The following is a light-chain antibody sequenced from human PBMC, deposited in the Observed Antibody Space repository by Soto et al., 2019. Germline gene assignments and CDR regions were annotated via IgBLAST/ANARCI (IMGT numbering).Light chain of an antibody. CDR2: GHS. J-gene: IGLJ1*01. CDR1: SSNIGAGYD. V-gene: IGLV1-40*01. Sequence: QSVLTQPPSVSGAPGQRVTISCTGSSSNIGAGYDVHWYQQLPGTAPKLLIYGHSNRPSGVPDRFSGSKSGTSASLAITGLQAEDEADYYCKSYDSSLSGYYVFGTGTKVTVL. CDR3: KSYDSSLSGYYV.